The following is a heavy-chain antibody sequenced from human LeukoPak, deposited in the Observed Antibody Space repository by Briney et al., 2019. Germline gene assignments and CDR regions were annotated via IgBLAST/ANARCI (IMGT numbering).Heavy chain of an antibody. D-gene: IGHD2-2*01. V-gene: IGHV3-73*01. CDR1: GFTFSGSA. CDR2: IRRKCNNYVT. Sequence: TGGSLRLSCTASGFTFSGSALHWVHQPSRKGQEWSALIRRKCNNYVTAYAASVRGRFPISRDDSETTTFLQMNSLKIEDTALYYCPSGYAGNSDYYSYMDVWGKGTTVAVSS. CDR3: PSGYAGNSDYYSYMDV. J-gene: IGHJ6*03.